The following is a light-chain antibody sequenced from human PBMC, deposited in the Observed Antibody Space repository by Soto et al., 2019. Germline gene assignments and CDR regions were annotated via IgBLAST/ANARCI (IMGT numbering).Light chain of an antibody. Sequence: DIQMTQSPSSVSASVGDRVTITCRASQVLNSWLAWYQQKPGTAPKLLIYAASNLQSGVPSRFSGSGSGTDFTLTINSLQPEDFATYYCQQANNFPITFGQGTRLE. V-gene: IGKV1D-12*01. CDR1: QVLNSW. CDR2: AAS. J-gene: IGKJ5*01. CDR3: QQANNFPIT.